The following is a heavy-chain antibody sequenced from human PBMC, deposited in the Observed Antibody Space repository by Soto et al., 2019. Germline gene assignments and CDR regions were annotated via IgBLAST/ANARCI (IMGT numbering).Heavy chain of an antibody. CDR2: INHSGST. J-gene: IGHJ4*02. Sequence: PSETLSLTCAVYGGSFSGYYWSWIRQPPGKGLEWIGEINHSGSTNYNPSLKSRVTISVDTSKNQFSLKLSSVTAADTAVYYCARARRGYSGYDFGYWGQGTLV. D-gene: IGHD5-12*01. CDR3: ARARRGYSGYDFGY. V-gene: IGHV4-34*01. CDR1: GGSFSGYY.